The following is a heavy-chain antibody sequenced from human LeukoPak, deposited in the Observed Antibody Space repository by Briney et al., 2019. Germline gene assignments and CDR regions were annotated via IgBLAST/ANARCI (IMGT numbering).Heavy chain of an antibody. D-gene: IGHD3-10*01. CDR2: ISNDGSIK. CDR1: GFTFTTT. CDR3: ARGLSASYEAGYYSGMDV. V-gene: IGHV3-30-3*01. Sequence: PGRSLRLSCVASGFTFTTTMHWVRQAPGKGLDWVAVISNDGSIKYYADSVKGRFTISRDNSKNALYLEMNGLRAEDTAIYYCARGLSASYEAGYYSGMDVWGQGTSVTVSS. J-gene: IGHJ6*02.